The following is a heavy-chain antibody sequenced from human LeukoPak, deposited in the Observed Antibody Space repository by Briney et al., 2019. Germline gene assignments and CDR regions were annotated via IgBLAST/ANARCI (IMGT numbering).Heavy chain of an antibody. CDR2: IYTSGST. CDR3: ARVRNYYGSGSSYYYYYMDV. V-gene: IGHV4-4*07. CDR1: GGSISIYY. J-gene: IGHJ6*03. Sequence: PSETLSLTCTVSGGSISIYYWSWIRQPAGKGLEWIGRIYTSGSTNYNPSLKSRVTMSVDTSKNQFSLKLSSVTAADTAVYYCARVRNYYGSGSSYYYYYMDVWGKGTTVTVSS. D-gene: IGHD3-10*01.